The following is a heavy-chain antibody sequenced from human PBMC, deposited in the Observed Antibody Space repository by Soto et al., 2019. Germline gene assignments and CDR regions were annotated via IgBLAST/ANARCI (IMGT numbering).Heavy chain of an antibody. CDR1: GGSISSGDYY. Sequence: SETLSLTCTVSGGSISSGDYYWSWIRQPPGKGLEGIGYIYYSGSTYYNPSLKCRVTLSVDTSKNRFSLRLSSVTAADRAVYYCARVREGLLVAGTHYYYYGMDVWGQGTRVTVS. J-gene: IGHJ6*02. D-gene: IGHD6-19*01. CDR3: ARVREGLLVAGTHYYYYGMDV. CDR2: IYYSGST. V-gene: IGHV4-30-4*08.